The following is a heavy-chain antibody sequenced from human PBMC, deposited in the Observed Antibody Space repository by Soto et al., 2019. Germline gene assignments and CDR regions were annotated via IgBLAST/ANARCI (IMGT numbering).Heavy chain of an antibody. CDR1: GFTFSSYG. CDR3: AKDRGYCSSTSCYTHYYYYGMDV. Sequence: VQLLESGGALVKSGGSLRLSCAASGFTFSSYGMHWVRQAPGKGLEWVAVISYDGSNKYYADSVKGRFTISRDNSKNTLYLQMNSLRAEDTAVYYCAKDRGYCSSTSCYTHYYYYGMDVWGQGTTVTVSS. CDR2: ISYDGSNK. D-gene: IGHD2-2*02. V-gene: IGHV3-30*18. J-gene: IGHJ6*02.